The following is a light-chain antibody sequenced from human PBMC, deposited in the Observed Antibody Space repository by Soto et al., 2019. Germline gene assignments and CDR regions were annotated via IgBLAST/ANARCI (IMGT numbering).Light chain of an antibody. V-gene: IGLV2-8*01. CDR3: ASYAGTKLFV. Sequence: QSALTQPPSASGSPGQSLTISCTGTSSDVSFYNFVSWYQQRPGKAPKLVIYEVTKRPSGVPDRFSGSKSGSTASLTVSGLQADDEADYYCASYAGTKLFVFGSGTKVTVL. J-gene: IGLJ1*01. CDR1: SSDVSFYNF. CDR2: EVT.